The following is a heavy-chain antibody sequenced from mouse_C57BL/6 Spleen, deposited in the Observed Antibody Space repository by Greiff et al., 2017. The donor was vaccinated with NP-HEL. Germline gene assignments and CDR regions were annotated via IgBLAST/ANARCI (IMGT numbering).Heavy chain of an antibody. J-gene: IGHJ4*01. D-gene: IGHD2-4*01. CDR2: IWSGGST. CDR3: ARRYDYDYAMDY. V-gene: IGHV2-2*01. CDR1: GFSLTSYG. Sequence: VKLVESGPGLVQPSQSLSITCTVSGFSLTSYGVHWVRQSPGKGLEWLGVIWSGGSTDYNAAFISRLSISKDNSKSQVFFKMNSLQADDTAIYHCARRYDYDYAMDYWGQGTSVTVSS.